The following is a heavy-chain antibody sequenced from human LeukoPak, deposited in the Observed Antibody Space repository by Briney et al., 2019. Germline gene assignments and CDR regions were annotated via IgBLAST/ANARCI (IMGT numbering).Heavy chain of an antibody. CDR3: ARGGIRKVVVAATRGIYYHYYRMDV. Sequence: SETLSLTRAVYGGSFSGYYWSWIRQPPGKGLEWIGEINHSGSTNYNPSLKRRVTISVDTSKNQFPLKLSSVTAADTAVYYCARGGIRKVVVAATRGIYYHYYRMDVWGQGTTVTVSS. CDR2: INHSGST. CDR1: GGSFSGYY. V-gene: IGHV4-34*01. D-gene: IGHD2-15*01. J-gene: IGHJ6*02.